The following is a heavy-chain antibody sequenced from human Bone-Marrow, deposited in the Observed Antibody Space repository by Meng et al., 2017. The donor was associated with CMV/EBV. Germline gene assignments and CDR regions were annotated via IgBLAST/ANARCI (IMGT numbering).Heavy chain of an antibody. CDR1: GYTFTSYD. Sequence: ASVKVSCKPAGYTFTSYDINWVRQAPGQGLEWLGWINSLNGDTKYAQKVQGRVSLTTDTNRRTVYMEVRSLTSDDTAVYYCARGGGENDFDFWGQGTLVTVSS. V-gene: IGHV1-18*01. J-gene: IGHJ4*02. D-gene: IGHD3-10*01. CDR2: INSLNGDT. CDR3: ARGGGENDFDF.